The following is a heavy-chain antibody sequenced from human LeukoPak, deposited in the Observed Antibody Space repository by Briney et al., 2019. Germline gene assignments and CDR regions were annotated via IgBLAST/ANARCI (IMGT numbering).Heavy chain of an antibody. CDR2: INPNSGGT. CDR1: GGTFSSYA. V-gene: IGHV1-2*02. J-gene: IGHJ5*02. Sequence: GASVKVSCKASGGTFSSYAISWVRQAPGQGLEWMGWINPNSGGTNYAQKFQGRVTMTRDTSISTAYMELSRLRSDDTAVYYCARTITMVRGVIGWFDPWGQGTLVTVSS. D-gene: IGHD3-10*01. CDR3: ARTITMVRGVIGWFDP.